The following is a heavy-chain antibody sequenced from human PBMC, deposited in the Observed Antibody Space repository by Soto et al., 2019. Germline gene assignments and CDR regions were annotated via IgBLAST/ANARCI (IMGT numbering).Heavy chain of an antibody. D-gene: IGHD2-15*01. J-gene: IGHJ6*02. V-gene: IGHV3-33*01. CDR3: ARDRVQMVDGLDV. Sequence: QVQLVESGGGVVQPGRSLRLSCAASGFTFSNNGMHWVRQAPGKGLEWVAVIWYDGINKYYADSVKGRFIISRDNSKITVYLQMNSLRAEDTAVYYCARDRVQMVDGLDVWGQGTTVTVSS. CDR2: IWYDGINK. CDR1: GFTFSNNG.